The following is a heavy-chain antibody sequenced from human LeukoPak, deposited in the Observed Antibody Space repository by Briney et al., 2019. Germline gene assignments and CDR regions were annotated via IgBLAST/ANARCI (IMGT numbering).Heavy chain of an antibody. D-gene: IGHD6-6*01. CDR1: GFTFSRHW. J-gene: IGHJ4*02. CDR2: IKEGGSVK. Sequence: GGSLRLSCADAGFTFSRHWMDWVRQAPGKGREWVANIKEGGSVKNYVDSVKGRFHISRDNAKNSLYLQMHRLRGEDTGVYYCMAESSSPWEGYWGQGTLVPVSS. V-gene: IGHV3-7*01. CDR3: MAESSSPWEGY.